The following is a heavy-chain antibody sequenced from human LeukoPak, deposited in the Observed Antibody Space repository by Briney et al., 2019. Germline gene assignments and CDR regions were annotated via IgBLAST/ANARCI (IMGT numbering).Heavy chain of an antibody. J-gene: IGHJ4*02. D-gene: IGHD5-18*01. CDR2: VYSGGST. CDR1: GFTVSNNY. CDR3: ARDRYSYGFALDC. V-gene: IGHV3-66*02. Sequence: GGSLRLSCAASGFTVSNNYMSWVRQAPGKGLEWVSVVYSGGSTYSADSVKGRFTISRDNSKNTLDLQMNSLRAEDSAVYYCARDRYSYGFALDCWGQGTLVSVSS.